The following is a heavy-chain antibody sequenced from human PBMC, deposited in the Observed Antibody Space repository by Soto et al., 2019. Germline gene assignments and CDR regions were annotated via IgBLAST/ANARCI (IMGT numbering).Heavy chain of an antibody. V-gene: IGHV3-66*01. CDR1: GFTVRSNY. D-gene: IGHD5-18*01. Sequence: EVQLVESGGGLVQPGGSLRLSCAVSGFTVRSNYMSWVRQAPGKGLEWVSIIYSGGSTYYADSVKGRFTISRDNSKNTLYLQMNSLRAEDTAVYYCAGIRPPLYCGQGTLVTVSS. J-gene: IGHJ4*02. CDR2: IYSGGST. CDR3: AGIRPPLY.